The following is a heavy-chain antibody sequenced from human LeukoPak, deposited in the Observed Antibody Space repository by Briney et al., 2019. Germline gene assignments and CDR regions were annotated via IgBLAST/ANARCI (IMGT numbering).Heavy chain of an antibody. V-gene: IGHV1-18*01. D-gene: IGHD3-16*01. J-gene: IGHJ4*02. CDR3: ARDVNYAFDY. Sequence: ASVKVSCKPSGYSFTRNGISWVRQAPGQGLEWMAWISANSGNTNYAQNFQDRVALTTDTSTSTAYMELRSLRSDDTAVYYCARDVNYAFDYWGQGTLVTVSS. CDR2: ISANSGNT. CDR1: GYSFTRNG.